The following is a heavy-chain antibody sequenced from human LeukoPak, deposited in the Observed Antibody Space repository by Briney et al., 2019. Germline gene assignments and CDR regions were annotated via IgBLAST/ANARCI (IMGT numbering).Heavy chain of an antibody. CDR1: GYIFTDYY. Sequence: ASVKVSCKTSGYIFTDYYIQWVRQAPGQGLEWMGWISAYNGNTNYAQKLQGRVTMTTDTSTSTAYMELRSLRSDDTAVYYCARAPRGYCSSTSCNYYFDYWGQGTLVTVSS. CDR2: ISAYNGNT. D-gene: IGHD2-2*01. CDR3: ARAPRGYCSSTSCNYYFDY. V-gene: IGHV1-18*04. J-gene: IGHJ4*02.